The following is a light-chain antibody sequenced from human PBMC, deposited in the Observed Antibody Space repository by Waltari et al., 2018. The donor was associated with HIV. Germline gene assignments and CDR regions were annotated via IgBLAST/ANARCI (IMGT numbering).Light chain of an antibody. CDR3: SSYTISTTFV. J-gene: IGLJ1*01. Sequence: QSALTQPASVSASPGQSITVSCTGTSSYVGAYNYVSWFQQPPGKAPKTINYEVTNRPPGVSTRFSASKSGNTASLTISGVQADDEADYYCSSYTISTTFVFGTGTEVTVL. CDR2: EVT. V-gene: IGLV2-14*01. CDR1: SSYVGAYNY.